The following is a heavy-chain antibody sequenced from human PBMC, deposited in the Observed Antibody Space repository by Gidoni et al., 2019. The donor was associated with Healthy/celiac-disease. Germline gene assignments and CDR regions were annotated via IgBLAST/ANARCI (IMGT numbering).Heavy chain of an antibody. D-gene: IGHD3-3*01. V-gene: IGHV4-38-2*02. CDR1: GYSISRGSY. CDR3: ARGDRPIKDRGVNWFDP. CDR2: IYHSGST. Sequence: QVQLQESGPGLVKPSATLSLTCTVSGYSISRGSYWGWIRQPPGKGMEWIGSIYHSGSTYYNPSLKSRVTISVDRHKNQFSLKLSSVTAADTAVYYCARGDRPIKDRGVNWFDPWGQGTLVTVSS. J-gene: IGHJ5*02.